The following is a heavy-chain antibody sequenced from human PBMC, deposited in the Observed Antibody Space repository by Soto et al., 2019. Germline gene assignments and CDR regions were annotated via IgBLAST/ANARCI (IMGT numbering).Heavy chain of an antibody. CDR2: ISYDGSNK. J-gene: IGHJ6*02. Sequence: GGSLRLSCAASGFTFSSYAMHWVHQAPGKGLEWVAVISYDGSNKYYADSVKGRFTISRDNSKNTLYLQMNSLRAEDTAVYYCARDRWGPKYCTNGVCYFTSRGMDVWGQGTTVTVSS. CDR1: GFTFSSYA. CDR3: ARDRWGPKYCTNGVCYFTSRGMDV. D-gene: IGHD2-8*01. V-gene: IGHV3-30-3*01.